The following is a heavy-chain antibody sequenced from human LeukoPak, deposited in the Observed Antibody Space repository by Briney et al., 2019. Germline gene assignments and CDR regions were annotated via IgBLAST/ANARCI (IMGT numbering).Heavy chain of an antibody. J-gene: IGHJ5*02. CDR2: IYYSGST. Sequence: SETLSLTCTVSGGXISSYYCSWIRQPPGKGLERIGYIYYSGSTNYNPSLKSRVTISVDTSKNQFSLKLSSVTAADTAVYYCARRAYSSSYNWFDPWGQGTLVTVSS. D-gene: IGHD6-13*01. CDR3: ARRAYSSSYNWFDP. V-gene: IGHV4-59*08. CDR1: GGXISSYY.